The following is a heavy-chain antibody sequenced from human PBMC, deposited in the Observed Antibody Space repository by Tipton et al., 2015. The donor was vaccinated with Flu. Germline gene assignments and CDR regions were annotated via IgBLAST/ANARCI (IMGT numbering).Heavy chain of an antibody. J-gene: IGHJ4*02. CDR2: IYPGDSDT. Sequence: EVQLVQSGAEVKKPGESLKISCKGSGYSFTSYWIGWVRQMPGKGLEWMGIIYPGDSDTRYSPSFQGQVTISADKSISTAYLQWSSLKASDTAMYYCARLPKIPYYYDSSGYYYDYWGQGTLVTVSS. CDR3: ARLPKIPYYYDSSGYYYDY. D-gene: IGHD3-22*01. V-gene: IGHV5-51*01. CDR1: GYSFTSYW.